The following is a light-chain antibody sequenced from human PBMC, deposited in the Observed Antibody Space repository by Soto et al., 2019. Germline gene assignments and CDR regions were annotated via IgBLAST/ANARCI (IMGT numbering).Light chain of an antibody. CDR2: GAS. V-gene: IGKV1-39*01. Sequence: DVRMTQSPSSLSASVGDTVTITCRASQSIATSLNWFQQKPGKAPVLVIFGASALHNGVPSRFSASGSGTEFSLSITNLQHEDFATYYCQQSYNVPRTFGQGTKVDFK. CDR3: QQSYNVPRT. CDR1: QSIATS. J-gene: IGKJ1*01.